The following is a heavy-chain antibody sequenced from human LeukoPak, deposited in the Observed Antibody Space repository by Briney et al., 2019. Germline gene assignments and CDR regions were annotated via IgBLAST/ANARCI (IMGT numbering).Heavy chain of an antibody. J-gene: IGHJ5*02. V-gene: IGHV3-64*01. CDR3: ARGVGAFSNWFDP. CDR2: ISSNGGST. Sequence: GGSLRLSFAASGFTFSSYAMHWVGQAPGKGLEYVSAISSNGGSTYYANSVKGRFTISRDNSKNTLYLQMGSLRAEDMAVYYCARGVGAFSNWFDPWGQGTLVTVSS. CDR1: GFTFSSYA. D-gene: IGHD1-26*01.